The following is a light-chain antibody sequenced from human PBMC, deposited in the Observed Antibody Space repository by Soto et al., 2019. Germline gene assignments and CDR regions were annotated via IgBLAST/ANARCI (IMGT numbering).Light chain of an antibody. CDR2: AAS. J-gene: IGKJ1*01. CDR1: QSVRNNY. CDR3: QQDYNLWT. V-gene: IGKV3D-7*01. Sequence: PGKSATLPSRASQSVRNNYLAWYQQKPGQAPRFLIYAASTRATGFPARFSGSGSGTDFTLTISSLQAEDFAVHYCQQDYNLWTFGQGAKVDIK.